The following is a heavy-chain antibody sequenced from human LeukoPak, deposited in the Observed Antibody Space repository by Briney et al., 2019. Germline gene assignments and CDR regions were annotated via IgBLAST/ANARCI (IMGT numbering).Heavy chain of an antibody. CDR2: IYYSGSI. CDR3: ARVAYGDYGGYYFDY. V-gene: IGHV4-59*01. J-gene: IGHJ4*02. D-gene: IGHD4-17*01. Sequence: SETLSLTCTVSGGSISGDYWSWIRQSLQGLEWIGYIYYSGSINYNPSLKSRVTISVDTSKNQFSLKLSSVTAADTAVYYCARVAYGDYGGYYFDYWGQGTLVTVSS. CDR1: GGSISGDY.